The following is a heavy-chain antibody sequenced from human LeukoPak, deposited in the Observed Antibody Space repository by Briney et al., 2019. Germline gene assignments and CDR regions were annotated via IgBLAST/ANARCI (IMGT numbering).Heavy chain of an antibody. CDR3: ARDGEVGVGRWFDP. Sequence: PGGSLRLSCVASGFTFSSYSMNWVRQAPGKGLEWVSSISSSSSYIYYADSVKGRFTFSRDNAKNSLSLQTNSLRAEDTAVYYCARDGEVGVGRWFDPWGQGTLVTVSS. CDR1: GFTFSSYS. CDR2: ISSSSSYI. V-gene: IGHV3-21*01. D-gene: IGHD1-26*01. J-gene: IGHJ5*02.